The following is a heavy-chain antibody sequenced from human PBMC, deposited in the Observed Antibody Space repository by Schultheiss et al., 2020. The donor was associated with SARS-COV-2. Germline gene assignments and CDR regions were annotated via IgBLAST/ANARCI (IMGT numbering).Heavy chain of an antibody. CDR3: ARLEGATILRFEP. Sequence: SETLSLTCAVYGGSFSGYYWSWIRQPPGKGLEWIGEINHSGSTNYNPSLKSRVTISVDTSKNQFSLKLSSVTAADTAVYYCARLEGATILRFEPWGQGTLVTVSS. V-gene: IGHV4-34*01. J-gene: IGHJ5*02. CDR2: INHSGST. CDR1: GGSFSGYY. D-gene: IGHD5-12*01.